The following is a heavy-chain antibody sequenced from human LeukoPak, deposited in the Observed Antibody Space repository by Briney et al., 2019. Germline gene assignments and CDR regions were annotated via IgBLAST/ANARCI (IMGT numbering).Heavy chain of an antibody. V-gene: IGHV4-30-4*01. Sequence: PSETLSLTCTVSGGSISSGDYYWSWIRQPPGKGLEWIGYISYSGSTYYNLSLKSRVFISLDTAKNQFSLKLSSVTAADTAVYYCATRPGVHSYGPGVVFDYWGQGTLVTVSS. CDR3: ATRPGVHSYGPGVVFDY. J-gene: IGHJ4*02. CDR2: ISYSGST. CDR1: GGSISSGDYY. D-gene: IGHD5-18*01.